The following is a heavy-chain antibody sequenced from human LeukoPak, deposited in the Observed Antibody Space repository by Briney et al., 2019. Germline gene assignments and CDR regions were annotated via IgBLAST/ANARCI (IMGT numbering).Heavy chain of an antibody. CDR2: IIPILGIA. Sequence: SVKDSWKASRGIFRSYAISGVRQAPGQGREWMGRIIPILGIANYAQKFQGRVTITADKSTSTAYMELSSLSSEDTAVYYCALYDSSGYPTFDYWGQGTLVTVSS. D-gene: IGHD3-22*01. CDR1: RGIFRSYA. CDR3: ALYDSSGYPTFDY. J-gene: IGHJ4*02. V-gene: IGHV1-69*04.